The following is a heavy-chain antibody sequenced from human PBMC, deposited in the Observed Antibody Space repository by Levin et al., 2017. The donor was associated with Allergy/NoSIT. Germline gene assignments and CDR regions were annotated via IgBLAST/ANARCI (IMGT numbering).Heavy chain of an antibody. D-gene: IGHD3-22*01. CDR3: ARTDYYDVPRGYDY. CDR1: VGSFSGYY. CDR2: INHSGST. V-gene: IGHV4-34*01. J-gene: IGHJ4*02. Sequence: SQTLSLTCAVYVGSFSGYYWSWIRQPPGKGLEWIGEINHSGSTNYNPSLKSRVTISVDTSKNQFSLKLSSVTAADTAVYYCARTDYYDVPRGYDYWGQGTLVTVSS.